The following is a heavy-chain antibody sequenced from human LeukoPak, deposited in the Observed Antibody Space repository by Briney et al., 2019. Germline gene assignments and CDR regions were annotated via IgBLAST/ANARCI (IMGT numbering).Heavy chain of an antibody. CDR2: INQDGSEK. Sequence: GGSLRLSCAASGFTFSRYWMTWVRQSPGKGLEWVANINQDGSEKYYGDSVTGRFTISRDNAKNSLYLQMNSLRAEDTAVYYCARDVTPPYCSSSSCYYPPYYMDVWGKGTTVTVSS. CDR3: ARDVTPPYCSSSSCYYPPYYMDV. D-gene: IGHD2-2*01. J-gene: IGHJ6*03. V-gene: IGHV3-7*01. CDR1: GFTFSRYW.